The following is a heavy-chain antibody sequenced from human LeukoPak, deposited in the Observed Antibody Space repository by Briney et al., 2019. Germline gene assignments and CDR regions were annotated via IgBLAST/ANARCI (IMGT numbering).Heavy chain of an antibody. V-gene: IGHV4-39*07. CDR2: IYYSGST. CDR3: AREPTGTGNFDY. CDR1: GFTFSSYS. Sequence: GSLRLSCAASGFTFSSYSMSWVRQPPGKGLEWIGSIYYSGSTYYNPSLKSRVTISVDTSKNQFSLKLSSVTAADTAVYYCAREPTGTGNFDYWGQGTLVTVSS. D-gene: IGHD1-1*01. J-gene: IGHJ4*02.